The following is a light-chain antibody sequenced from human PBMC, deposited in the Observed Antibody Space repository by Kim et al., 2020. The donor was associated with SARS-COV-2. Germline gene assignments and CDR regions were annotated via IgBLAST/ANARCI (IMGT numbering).Light chain of an antibody. CDR3: QQYHNLPLT. CDR2: DAS. J-gene: IGKJ4*01. CDR1: QHISNH. Sequence: ASVGDRVTITCQANQHISNHLNWYQQKAGKAPNLLIYDASNLERGVPSRFSGSGSGTDFTFTISSLQPEDIATYYCQQYHNLPLTFGGGTRVDIK. V-gene: IGKV1-33*01.